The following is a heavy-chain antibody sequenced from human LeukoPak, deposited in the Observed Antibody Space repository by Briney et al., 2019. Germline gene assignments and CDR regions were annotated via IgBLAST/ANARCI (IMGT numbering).Heavy chain of an antibody. CDR3: ARDGVFHDSDGYSFDY. CDR2: INHSGST. V-gene: IGHV4-34*01. Sequence: PSETLSLTCAVYGGSFNGFYWSWIRQPPGKGLEWIGEINHSGSTKYNPSLKSRLTISVDTSKNQFSLKLNSVTAADTAVYYCARDGVFHDSDGYSFDYWGQGTLVTVSS. CDR1: GGSFNGFY. J-gene: IGHJ4*02. D-gene: IGHD3-22*01.